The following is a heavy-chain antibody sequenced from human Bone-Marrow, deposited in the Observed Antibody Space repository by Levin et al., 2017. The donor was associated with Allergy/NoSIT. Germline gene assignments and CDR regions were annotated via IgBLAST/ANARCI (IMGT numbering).Heavy chain of an antibody. CDR2: ISGGGGST. CDR3: AKAHIVVIPAAIRSFDY. CDR1: GFSFSSYA. D-gene: IGHD2-2*01. J-gene: IGHJ4*02. Sequence: GSLRLSCAASGFSFSSYAMSWVRQAPGKGLEWVSAISGGGGSTYYADAGKGRFTISRDNSKNTLYLQMNRLRVEDTALYYCAKAHIVVIPAAIRSFDYWGQGTLVTVSS. V-gene: IGHV3-23*01.